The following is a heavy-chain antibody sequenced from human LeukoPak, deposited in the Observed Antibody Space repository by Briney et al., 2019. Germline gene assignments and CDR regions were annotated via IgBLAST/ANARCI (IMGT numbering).Heavy chain of an antibody. CDR3: ASQLANYAMDV. J-gene: IGHJ6*02. V-gene: IGHV4-34*01. Sequence: SETLSLTCAVYGGSFSGYYWSWIRQPPGKGLEWIGEINHSGSTNYNPSLKSRVTISVDTSKNQFSLKLSSVTAADTAVYYCASQLANYAMDVWGQGTTVTVCS. D-gene: IGHD2-2*01. CDR2: INHSGST. CDR1: GGSFSGYY.